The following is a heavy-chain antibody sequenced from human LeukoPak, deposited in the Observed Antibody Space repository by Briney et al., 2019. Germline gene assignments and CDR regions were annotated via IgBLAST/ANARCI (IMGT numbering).Heavy chain of an antibody. CDR1: GFTFSSYS. V-gene: IGHV3-21*01. Sequence: GGSLRLSCAASGFTFSSYSMKWVRQAPGKGLEWVSSITSSSNYVHYADSVKGRFTISRDNAKNSLYLQMNSLRAEDTAVYYCATDYDFYCSGGTCYSPRLSDCWDQGTLVTVSS. CDR2: ITSSSNYV. CDR3: ATDYDFYCSGGTCYSPRLSDC. J-gene: IGHJ4*02. D-gene: IGHD2-15*01.